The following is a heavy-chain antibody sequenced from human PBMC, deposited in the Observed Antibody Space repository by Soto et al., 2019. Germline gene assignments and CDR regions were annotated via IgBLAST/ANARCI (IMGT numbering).Heavy chain of an antibody. CDR3: ASDLVGASDSYGLDV. CDR2: IWHDGNNK. J-gene: IGHJ6*02. V-gene: IGHV3-33*01. D-gene: IGHD1-26*01. CDR1: GFTFSNYG. Sequence: SLRLSCAASGFTFSNYGMHWVRRAPGKGLEWVAIIWHDGNNKYYADSVRGRFIISRDNSKNRLYLQMNSLRAEDTAVYYCASDLVGASDSYGLDVWGQGTPVTVSS.